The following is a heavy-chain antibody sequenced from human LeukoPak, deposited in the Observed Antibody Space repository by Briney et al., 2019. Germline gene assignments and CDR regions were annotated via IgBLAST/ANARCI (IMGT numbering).Heavy chain of an antibody. Sequence: PGRSLRLSCAASGFTFSDYYMSWIRQAPGKGLEWVSYISSSSSYTNYADSVKGRFTISRDNAKNSLYLQMNSLRAEDTAVYYCARGYSSGWRFTYYYDSSGYIYWGQGTLVTVSS. J-gene: IGHJ4*02. D-gene: IGHD3-22*01. CDR1: GFTFSDYY. CDR3: ARGYSSGWRFTYYYDSSGYIY. CDR2: ISSSSSYT. V-gene: IGHV3-11*05.